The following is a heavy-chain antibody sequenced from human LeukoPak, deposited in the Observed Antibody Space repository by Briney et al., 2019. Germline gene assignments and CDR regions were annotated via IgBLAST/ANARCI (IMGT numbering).Heavy chain of an antibody. Sequence: IPTEALLLTCAVHGESFRCYYWSWIRQPPGKGQEWIGDINHSGSTNYNPPIKSRVNNSVDTPKNLTTLKLSSMTAADTAVYSCARVHYDLWSGYPPYTWYDPWGQGTLVTVSS. V-gene: IGHV4-34*01. D-gene: IGHD3-3*01. CDR1: GESFRCYY. CDR3: ARVHYDLWSGYPPYTWYDP. CDR2: INHSGST. J-gene: IGHJ5*02.